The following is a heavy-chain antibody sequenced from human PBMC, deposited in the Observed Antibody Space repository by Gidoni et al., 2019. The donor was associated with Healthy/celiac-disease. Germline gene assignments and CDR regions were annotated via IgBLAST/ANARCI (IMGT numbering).Heavy chain of an antibody. CDR2: ISWNSGGL. Sequence: EVQLVESGGGWVQLGRSVRLSCAAAGFTFDDYDMHWVRQAPGKGLEWVSGISWNSGGLGYADSVKGLFTISRDNAKKSLYLQMNSLRAEDMALYYCAKGFYSWYSSGSVDYWGQGTLVTVSS. D-gene: IGHD6-19*01. CDR3: AKGFYSWYSSGSVDY. J-gene: IGHJ4*02. CDR1: GFTFDDYD. V-gene: IGHV3-9*03.